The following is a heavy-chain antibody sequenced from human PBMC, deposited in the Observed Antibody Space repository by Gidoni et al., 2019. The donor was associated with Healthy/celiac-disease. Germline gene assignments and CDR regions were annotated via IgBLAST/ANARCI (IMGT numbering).Heavy chain of an antibody. CDR1: GGTFSSYA. Sequence: QVQLVQSGAEVKKPGSSVKVSCKASGGTFSSYAISWVRQAPGQGLEWMGRIIPILGIANYAQKFQGRVTITADKSTSTAYMELSSLRSEDTAVYYCARETSIVGATTQFDYWGQGTLVTVSS. V-gene: IGHV1-69*04. D-gene: IGHD1-26*01. J-gene: IGHJ4*02. CDR3: ARETSIVGATTQFDY. CDR2: IIPILGIA.